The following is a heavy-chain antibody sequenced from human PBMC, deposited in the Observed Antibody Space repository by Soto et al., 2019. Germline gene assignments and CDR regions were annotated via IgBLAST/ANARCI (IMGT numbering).Heavy chain of an antibody. V-gene: IGHV3-30-3*01. CDR2: ISYDGSNK. CDR3: ARDPKFLADLDY. D-gene: IGHD3-9*01. J-gene: IGHJ4*02. Sequence: PGGSLRLSCAASGFTFSSYAMHWVRQAPGKGLEWVAVISYDGSNKYYADSVKGRFTISRDNSKNTLYLQMNSLRAEDTAVYYCARDPKFLADLDYWGQGTLVTVSS. CDR1: GFTFSSYA.